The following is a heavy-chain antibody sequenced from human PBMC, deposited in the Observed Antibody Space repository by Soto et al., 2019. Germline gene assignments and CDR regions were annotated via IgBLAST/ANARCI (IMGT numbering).Heavy chain of an antibody. J-gene: IGHJ4*02. CDR1: GYTFTSYA. Sequence: QVPLVQSGAEVKKPGASVKVSCKASGYTFTSYAIHWVRQAPGQRLEWMGWINAGNGNTKYSQKFQDRVTITRDTSASTAYMELSSLGSEDTAVYYCARDLGGWPVYWGQGTLVTVSS. CDR2: INAGNGNT. CDR3: ARDLGGWPVY. D-gene: IGHD6-19*01. V-gene: IGHV1-3*01.